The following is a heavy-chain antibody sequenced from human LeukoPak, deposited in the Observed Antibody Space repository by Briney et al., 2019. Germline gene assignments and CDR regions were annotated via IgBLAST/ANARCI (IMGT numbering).Heavy chain of an antibody. V-gene: IGHV3-23*01. CDR2: ISGSGGST. CDR1: GFTFSSYG. Sequence: GGSLRLSCAASGFTFSSYGMSWVRQAPGKGLEWVSAISGSGGSTYYADSVKGRFTISRDNAKNSLYLQMNSLRAEDTAVYYCARLTGYSDYWGQGTLVTVSS. D-gene: IGHD7-27*01. CDR3: ARLTGYSDY. J-gene: IGHJ4*02.